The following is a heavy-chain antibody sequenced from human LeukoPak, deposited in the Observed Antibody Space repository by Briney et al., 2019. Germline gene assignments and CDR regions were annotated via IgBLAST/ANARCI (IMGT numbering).Heavy chain of an antibody. CDR2: IKQDGSEK. D-gene: IGHD2-15*01. V-gene: IGHV3-7*01. CDR1: GFTFSSYS. CDR3: AREVGTCSGGTCYFRFDY. J-gene: IGHJ4*02. Sequence: PGGSLRLSCAASGFTFSSYSMNWVRQAPGKGLEWVANIKQDGSEKYYVDSVKGRFTISRDNAKNSLYLQMNSLRAEDTAVYYCAREVGTCSGGTCYFRFDYWGQGTLVTVSS.